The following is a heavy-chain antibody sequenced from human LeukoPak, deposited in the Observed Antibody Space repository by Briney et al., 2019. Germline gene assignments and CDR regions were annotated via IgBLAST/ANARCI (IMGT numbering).Heavy chain of an antibody. CDR1: GGSISSYY. CDR2: LFYSGST. CDR3: ATVAVIRGVTYFDY. Sequence: PSETLSLTCTVSGGSISSYYWSWIRQPPGKGLEWIAYLFYSGSTDYNPSLESRVTISVDTSKNQFSLKLRSVTAADTAVYYCATVAVIRGVTYFDYWGQGTLVTVSS. J-gene: IGHJ4*02. D-gene: IGHD3-10*01. V-gene: IGHV4-59*01.